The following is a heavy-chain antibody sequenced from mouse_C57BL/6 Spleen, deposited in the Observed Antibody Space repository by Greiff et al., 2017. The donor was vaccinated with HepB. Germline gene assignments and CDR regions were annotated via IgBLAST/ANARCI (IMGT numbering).Heavy chain of an antibody. J-gene: IGHJ2*01. CDR1: GFTFSSYA. V-gene: IGHV5-4*01. CDR3: ARDDSSGYGDY. CDR2: ISDGGSYT. Sequence: DVQLVESGGGLVKPGGSLKLSCAASGFTFSSYAMSWVRQTPEKRLEWVATISDGGSYTYYPDNVKGRFTISRDNAKNNLYLQMSHLKSEDTAMYYCARDDSSGYGDYWGQGTTLTVSS. D-gene: IGHD3-2*02.